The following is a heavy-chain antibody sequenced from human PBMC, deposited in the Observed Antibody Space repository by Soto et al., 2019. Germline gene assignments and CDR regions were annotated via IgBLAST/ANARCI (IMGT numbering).Heavy chain of an antibody. D-gene: IGHD2-2*03. CDR2: ISYDGSNK. J-gene: IGHJ5*02. CDR3: ARDGYCSSTSCPPGVNNWFDP. CDR1: GFTFSSYA. Sequence: PGGSLRLSCAASGFTFSSYAMHWVRQAPGNGLDWVAVISYDGSNKYYADSVKGRFTISRDNSKNTLYLQMNSLRAEDTAVYYCARDGYCSSTSCPPGVNNWFDPWGQGTLVTVSS. V-gene: IGHV3-30-3*01.